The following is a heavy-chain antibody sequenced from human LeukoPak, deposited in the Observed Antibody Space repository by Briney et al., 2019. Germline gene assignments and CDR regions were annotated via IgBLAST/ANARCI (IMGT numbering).Heavy chain of an antibody. Sequence: SETLSLTCTVSGYFITSGYYWGWIRQPPGRGLEWIGTIFNSGTTYYNPSLKSRVTISLDTSKNQFSLKLSSVTAADTAVYYCASFAHTYYYDSSGLSSPPYYYYGMDVWGQGTTVTVSS. V-gene: IGHV4-38-2*02. J-gene: IGHJ6*02. D-gene: IGHD3-22*01. CDR1: GYFITSGYY. CDR3: ASFAHTYYYDSSGLSSPPYYYYGMDV. CDR2: IFNSGTT.